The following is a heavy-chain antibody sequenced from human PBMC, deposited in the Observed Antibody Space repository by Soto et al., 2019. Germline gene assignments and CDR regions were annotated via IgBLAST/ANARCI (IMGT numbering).Heavy chain of an antibody. Sequence: GESLKISCKSSGYSFTSYRIAWARQMPGKGLEWMGTIYPVDSDTRYSPSFQGRVSISVDKSISTAYLQWSSLKASDTAMYFCARQSVQPRYALAVWGQGTTVTVSS. D-gene: IGHD5-18*01. CDR3: ARQSVQPRYALAV. CDR2: IYPVDSDT. J-gene: IGHJ6*02. V-gene: IGHV5-51*01. CDR1: GYSFTSYR.